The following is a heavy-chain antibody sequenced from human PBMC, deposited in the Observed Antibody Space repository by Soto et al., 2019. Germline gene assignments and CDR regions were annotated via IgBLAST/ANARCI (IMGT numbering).Heavy chain of an antibody. Sequence: PGGSLRLSCAASGFTFSSYSMNWVRQAPGKGLEWVSSISSSSSYIYYADSVKGRFTISRDNAKNSLYLQMNSLRAEDTAVYYCAREVGPLYCDSSGLKRAGDYWGQGTLVTVSS. V-gene: IGHV3-21*01. CDR3: AREVGPLYCDSSGLKRAGDY. J-gene: IGHJ4*02. D-gene: IGHD3-22*01. CDR2: ISSSSSYI. CDR1: GFTFSSYS.